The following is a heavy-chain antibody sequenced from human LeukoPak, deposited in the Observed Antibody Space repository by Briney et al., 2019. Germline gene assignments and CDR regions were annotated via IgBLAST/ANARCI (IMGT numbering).Heavy chain of an antibody. D-gene: IGHD2-2*01. Sequence: ASVTVSCKASGYTFTSYGISWVRQAPGQGLEWMGWISVYNGNTNYAQKLQGRVTMTTDTSTSTAYMELRSLRSDDTAVYYCARDVYLLGTIDYWGQGTLVTVSS. J-gene: IGHJ4*02. CDR3: ARDVYLLGTIDY. V-gene: IGHV1-18*01. CDR1: GYTFTSYG. CDR2: ISVYNGNT.